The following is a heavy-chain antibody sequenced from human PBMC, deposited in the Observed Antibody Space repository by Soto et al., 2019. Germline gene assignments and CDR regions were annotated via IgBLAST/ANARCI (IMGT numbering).Heavy chain of an antibody. V-gene: IGHV4-34*01. Sequence: ETLSRPCVPCGRTFSGFYWRWVGQRPGMGLEWIGEINHSGSTNYNPSLKSRVTISVDTSKNQFSLKLSSVTAADTAVYYCARKRVLPALYNWFATWGQETLVTLS. CDR1: GRTFSGFY. J-gene: IGHJ5*02. CDR3: ARKRVLPALYNWFAT. CDR2: INHSGST.